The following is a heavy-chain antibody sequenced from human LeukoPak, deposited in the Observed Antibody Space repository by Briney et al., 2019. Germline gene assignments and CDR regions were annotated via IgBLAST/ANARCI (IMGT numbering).Heavy chain of an antibody. Sequence: PSETLSLTCAVSGGSISSGGYYWSWIRQPPGKGLEWIGEINHSGSTNYNPSLKSRVTISVDTSKNQFSLKLSSVTAADTAVYYCATVADNWNANYYGMDVWGQGTTVTVSS. V-gene: IGHV4-34*01. D-gene: IGHD1-20*01. J-gene: IGHJ6*02. CDR1: GGSISSGGYY. CDR3: ATVADNWNANYYGMDV. CDR2: INHSGST.